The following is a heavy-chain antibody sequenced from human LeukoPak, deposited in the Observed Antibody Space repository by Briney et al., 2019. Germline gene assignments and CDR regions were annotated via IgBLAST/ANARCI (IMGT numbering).Heavy chain of an antibody. V-gene: IGHV3-23*01. CDR3: AKNKDSSGYYDTIDY. CDR2: ISGSGGST. J-gene: IGHJ4*02. D-gene: IGHD3-22*01. Sequence: GGSLRLSCAASGFTFSSYAMSWVRQAPGKGLEWVSAISGSGGSTYYADSVKGRFTISRDNSKNTLYLQMNSLRAEDTAVYYCAKNKDSSGYYDTIDYWGQGTLVTVPS. CDR1: GFTFSSYA.